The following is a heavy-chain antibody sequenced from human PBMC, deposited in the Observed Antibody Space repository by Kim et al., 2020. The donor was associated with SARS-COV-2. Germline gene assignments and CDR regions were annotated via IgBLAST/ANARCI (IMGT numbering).Heavy chain of an antibody. Sequence: SLKSRVTISVDTSKNQFSLKLSSVTAADTAVYYCARLTITMVRGVIWFDYWGQGTLVTVSS. V-gene: IGHV4-39*01. CDR3: ARLTITMVRGVIWFDY. J-gene: IGHJ4*02. D-gene: IGHD3-10*01.